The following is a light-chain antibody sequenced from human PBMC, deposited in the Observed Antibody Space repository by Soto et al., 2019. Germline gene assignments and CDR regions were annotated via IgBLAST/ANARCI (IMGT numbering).Light chain of an antibody. CDR3: PPEYHWPPLT. CDR1: QSVGRN. V-gene: IGKV3-15*01. J-gene: IGKJ4*01. CDR2: GAS. Sequence: EIVMTQSPATLSVSPGERATLSCRASQSVGRNLAWYQQKPGQAPRLLIYGASTRATGIPARFSGSGSGTEFPPTIRSLQAEDFGIYSCPPEYHWPPLTFGGGTKVEIK.